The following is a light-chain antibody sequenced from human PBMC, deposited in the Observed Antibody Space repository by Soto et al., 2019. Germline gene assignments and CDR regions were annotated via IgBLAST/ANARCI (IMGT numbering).Light chain of an antibody. J-gene: IGLJ1*01. Sequence: ELTHQHSLAVSPGHTARITCSGDALPKQYAYWYQQKPGQAPVLVIYKDSERPSGIPERFSGSSSGTTVTLTISGVQAEDEADYYCQSADSSGTYVFGTGTKVTV. CDR3: QSADSSGTYV. CDR1: ALPKQY. V-gene: IGLV3-25*02. CDR2: KDS.